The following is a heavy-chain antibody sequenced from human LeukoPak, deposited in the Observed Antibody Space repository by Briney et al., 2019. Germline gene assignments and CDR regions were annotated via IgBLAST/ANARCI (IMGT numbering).Heavy chain of an antibody. V-gene: IGHV4-38-2*02. CDR3: ATQGRGYYDSSGLYYFDY. CDR2: IYYSGST. D-gene: IGHD3-22*01. J-gene: IGHJ4*02. CDR1: GYSISSGYY. Sequence: SETLSLTCTVSGYSISSGYYWGWIRQPPGKGLEWIGSIYYSGSTYYNPSLKSRVTISVDTSKNQFFLKLSSVTAADTAVYYCATQGRGYYDSSGLYYFDYWGQGTLVTVSS.